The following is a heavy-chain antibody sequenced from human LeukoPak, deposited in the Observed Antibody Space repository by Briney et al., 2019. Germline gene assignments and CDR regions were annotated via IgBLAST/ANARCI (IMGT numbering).Heavy chain of an antibody. D-gene: IGHD4-23*01. CDR2: IYYTGTT. CDR3: ASKSTDHGGLRFDY. V-gene: IGHV4-59*01. J-gene: IGHJ4*02. Sequence: SETLSLTCTISGDSTNTYFWSWIRQPPGKGLEWIGYIYYTGTTNYNPSLKSRVTISVDTSKNQFSLKVNSVTAADTGVYYCASKSTDHGGLRFDYWGQGTLVTVSS. CDR1: GDSTNTYF.